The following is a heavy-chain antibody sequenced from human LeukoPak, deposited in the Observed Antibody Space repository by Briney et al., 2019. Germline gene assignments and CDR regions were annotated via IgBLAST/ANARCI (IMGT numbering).Heavy chain of an antibody. Sequence: SGTLSLTCTLSGGSIRGYYWNWIRQPPGKGLEWIGYIYYSGSTSYNPSLKSRVTISLDTSKKQFSLKLSSVTAADTAAYYCARGEATTLVAFDIWGQGALVTVSS. J-gene: IGHJ3*02. V-gene: IGHV4-59*01. CDR1: GGSIRGYY. CDR3: ARGEATTLVAFDI. D-gene: IGHD2/OR15-2a*01. CDR2: IYYSGST.